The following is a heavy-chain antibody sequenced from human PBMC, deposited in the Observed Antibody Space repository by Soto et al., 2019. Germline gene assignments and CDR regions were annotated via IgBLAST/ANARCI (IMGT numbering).Heavy chain of an antibody. V-gene: IGHV4-31*03. Sequence: SETLSLTCTVSGGSISSGGYYWSWIRQHPGKGLEWIGYIYYSGSTYYNPSLKSRVTISVDTSKNQFSLKLSSVTAADTAVYYCARSDRGYCSGGSCYSKVYNWFDPWGQVPLVTVSS. CDR2: IYYSGST. CDR3: ARSDRGYCSGGSCYSKVYNWFDP. CDR1: GGSISSGGYY. J-gene: IGHJ5*02. D-gene: IGHD2-15*01.